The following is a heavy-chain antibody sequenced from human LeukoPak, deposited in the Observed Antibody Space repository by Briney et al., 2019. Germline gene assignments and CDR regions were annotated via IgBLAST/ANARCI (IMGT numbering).Heavy chain of an antibody. CDR2: LSGSGGKT. CDR1: GFTFSSYT. CDR3: ARRRDFDY. J-gene: IGHJ4*02. D-gene: IGHD6-6*01. V-gene: IGHV3-23*01. Sequence: GGSLRLSCAASGFTFSSYTMNWVRQAPGKGLEWVSELSGSGGKTYYADSVKGRFTISRDNSKNTLYLQMNSLRAEDSAVYYCARRRDFDYWGQGTLVAVSS.